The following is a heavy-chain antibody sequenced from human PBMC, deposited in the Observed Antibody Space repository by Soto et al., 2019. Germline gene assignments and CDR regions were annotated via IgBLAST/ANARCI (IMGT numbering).Heavy chain of an antibody. J-gene: IGHJ5*02. V-gene: IGHV3-64*01. CDR3: ARGYLEWSPNWFDA. Sequence: EVQLVESGGGLVQPGGSLRLSCAASGFTFSSYAMHWVRQAPGKGLEYVSAISSNGGSTYYANSVKGRFTISRDNSKNTLYLQMGSLRAEDMAVYYCARGYLEWSPNWFDAWGQGTLVTVSS. CDR2: ISSNGGST. CDR1: GFTFSSYA. D-gene: IGHD3-3*01.